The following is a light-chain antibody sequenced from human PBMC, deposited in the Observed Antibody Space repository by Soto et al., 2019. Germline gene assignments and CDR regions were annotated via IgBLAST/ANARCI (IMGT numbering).Light chain of an antibody. CDR3: LKSYTSVQT. CDR1: QTPKNY. V-gene: IGKV1-39*01. CDR2: AAT. Sequence: DIQMTQSPSSLSASVGDTVTITCRAGQTPKNYVNWYQQKPGRVPKLLIYAATALQSGAPSRFAATASGTDFTLTIMSLQPEDSGTYYCLKSYTSVQTFGQGTKLEIK. J-gene: IGKJ2*01.